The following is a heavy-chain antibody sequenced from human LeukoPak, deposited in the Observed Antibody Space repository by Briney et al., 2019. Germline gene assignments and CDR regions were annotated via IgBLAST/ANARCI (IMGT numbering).Heavy chain of an antibody. CDR3: ARPHDYGDFDAFDI. D-gene: IGHD4-17*01. CDR2: IYPGDSDT. CDR1: GYNFTNYW. Sequence: GESLKISCKGSGYNFTNYWTAWVRQMPAKGLEWMGIIYPGDSDTRYSPSFQGQVTISADKSISTAYLQWSSLKASDTAMYYCARPHDYGDFDAFDIWGQGTMVTVSS. J-gene: IGHJ3*02. V-gene: IGHV5-51*01.